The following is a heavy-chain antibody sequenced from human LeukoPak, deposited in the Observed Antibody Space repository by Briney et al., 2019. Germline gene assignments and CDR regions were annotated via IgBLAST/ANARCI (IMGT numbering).Heavy chain of an antibody. Sequence: GRSLRLSCAASGFTFDDYAMHWVRQALGKGLEWVSGISWNSGSIGYADSVKGRFTISRDNAKNSLYLQMNSLRAEDTALYYCAKDSSEWELYYFDYWGQGTLVTVSS. CDR3: AKDSSEWELYYFDY. CDR2: ISWNSGSI. CDR1: GFTFDDYA. D-gene: IGHD1-26*01. V-gene: IGHV3-9*01. J-gene: IGHJ4*02.